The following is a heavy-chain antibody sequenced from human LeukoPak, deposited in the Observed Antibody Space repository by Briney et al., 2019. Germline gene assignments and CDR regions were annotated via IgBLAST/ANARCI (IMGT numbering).Heavy chain of an antibody. CDR3: AREPRKDGHNGMDV. CDR2: INPGDGGT. Sequence: ASVKVSCKASGSTFTSYYMHWLRQPPAQGLEWVGIINPGDGGTSYAQKFQGRATMSRDTSTRTLYMELSSLRSEDTALYYCAREPRKDGHNGMDVWGQGTTVTVSS. D-gene: IGHD5-24*01. V-gene: IGHV1-46*01. CDR1: GSTFTSYY. J-gene: IGHJ6*02.